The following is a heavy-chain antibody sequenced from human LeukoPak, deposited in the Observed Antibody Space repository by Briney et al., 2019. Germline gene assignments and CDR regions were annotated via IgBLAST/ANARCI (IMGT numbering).Heavy chain of an antibody. CDR1: GGSFSGYY. CDR3: ARETSQKGAHYMDV. D-gene: IGHD3-16*01. Sequence: PSETLSLTCAVYGGSFSGYYWSWIRQPPGKGLEWIGNIYYSGYTTYSPSLRSRVTISVDTSKNQFSLKLSSVTAADTAVYYCARETSQKGAHYMDVWGKGTTITISS. J-gene: IGHJ6*03. V-gene: IGHV4-59*01. CDR2: IYYSGYT.